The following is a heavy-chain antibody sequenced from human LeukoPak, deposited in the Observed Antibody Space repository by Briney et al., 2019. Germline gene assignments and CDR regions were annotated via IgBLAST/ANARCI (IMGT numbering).Heavy chain of an antibody. V-gene: IGHV1-2*04. CDR1: GYTFTGYY. Sequence: ASVKVSCKASGYTFTGYYMHWVRQAPGQGLEWMGQINPNSGGTNYAQKFQGWVTMTRDTSISTAYMELSRLRSDDTAVNYCARDRIVGPTLDYWGQGTLVTVSS. D-gene: IGHD1-26*01. J-gene: IGHJ4*02. CDR2: INPNSGGT. CDR3: ARDRIVGPTLDY.